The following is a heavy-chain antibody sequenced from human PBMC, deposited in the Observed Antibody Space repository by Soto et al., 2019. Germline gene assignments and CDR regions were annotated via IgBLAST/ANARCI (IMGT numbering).Heavy chain of an antibody. Sequence: GGSLRLSCAASGFTFSSYWMQWVHQAPGKGLVWVSRINSEVTTTTYADSVKGRFTISRDNAKNTLYLQMNSLRAEDTAVYYCGRAPGGTGIVDYWGQGTMVTVSS. J-gene: IGHJ4*02. V-gene: IGHV3-74*01. D-gene: IGHD7-27*01. CDR1: GFTFSSYW. CDR3: GRAPGGTGIVDY. CDR2: INSEVTTT.